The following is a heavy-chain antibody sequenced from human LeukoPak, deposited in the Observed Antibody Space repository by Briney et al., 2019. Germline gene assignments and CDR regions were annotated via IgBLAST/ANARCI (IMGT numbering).Heavy chain of an antibody. J-gene: IGHJ5*02. CDR3: AKEYRRGWSDH. CDR2: ISYDGSNK. CDR1: GFTFSTSG. Sequence: GGSLRLSCAASGFTFSTSGMHWVRQAPGKGLEWVAFISYDGSNKYYADSVKGRFTISRDNSKNTVYLVMNSLRTEDTAVYYCAKEYRRGWSDHWGQGTLVTVSS. D-gene: IGHD6-19*01. V-gene: IGHV3-30*18.